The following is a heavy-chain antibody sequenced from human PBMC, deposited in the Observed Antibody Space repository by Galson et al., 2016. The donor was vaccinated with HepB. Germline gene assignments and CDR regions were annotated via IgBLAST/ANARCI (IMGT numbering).Heavy chain of an antibody. CDR1: GFSLSAYGVA. CDR3: AHVGVAVIGDFDY. V-gene: IGHV2-5*02. D-gene: IGHD6-19*01. CDR2: IYWDDDK. Sequence: PALVKPTQTLTLTCTVSGFSLSAYGVAMGWIRQPPGKALEWLALIYWDDDKRDSPSLSSRLSITKDSSKNQVVLTMTDMDPADTATYYCAHVGVAVIGDFDYWGQGTLVTVSS. J-gene: IGHJ4*02.